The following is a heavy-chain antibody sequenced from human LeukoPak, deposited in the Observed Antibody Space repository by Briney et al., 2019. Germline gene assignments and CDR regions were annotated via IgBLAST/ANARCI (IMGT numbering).Heavy chain of an antibody. Sequence: GASVKVSCKASGYTFTSNDINWVRQATGQGLEWMGWMNPNSGNTGYAQKFQGRVTITRNTSISTAYMELSSLRSEDTAVYYCARELERDAFDIWGQGTMVTVSS. V-gene: IGHV1-8*03. CDR1: GYTFTSND. CDR3: ARELERDAFDI. D-gene: IGHD1-1*01. CDR2: MNPNSGNT. J-gene: IGHJ3*02.